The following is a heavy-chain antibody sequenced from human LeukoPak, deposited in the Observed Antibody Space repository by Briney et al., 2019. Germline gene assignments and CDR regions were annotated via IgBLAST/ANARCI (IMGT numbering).Heavy chain of an antibody. CDR2: INAGNGNT. Sequence: ASVKVSCKASGYTFTSYAMHWVRQAPGQRLEWMGWINAGNGNTKYSQKFQGRVTITRDTSASTAYMELSSLRSEGTAVYYCARFPNTAMVMGLEYYYYGMDVWGQGTTVTVSS. J-gene: IGHJ6*02. D-gene: IGHD5-18*01. V-gene: IGHV1-3*01. CDR1: GYTFTSYA. CDR3: ARFPNTAMVMGLEYYYYGMDV.